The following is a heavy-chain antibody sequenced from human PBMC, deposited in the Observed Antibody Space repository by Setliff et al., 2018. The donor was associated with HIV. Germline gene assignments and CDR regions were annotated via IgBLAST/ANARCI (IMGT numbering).Heavy chain of an antibody. CDR2: MYTSGSA. CDR3: ARQGRPGDFDS. D-gene: IGHD7-27*01. CDR1: GGSISSGSYF. Sequence: PSETLSLTCTVSGGSISSGSYFWSWIRQPAGKGLEWIGHMYTSGSANYNPSLSSRVTISLDTSKNQFSLKLRAVTAADSAVYYCARQGRPGDFDSWGQGTLVTVSS. J-gene: IGHJ4*02. V-gene: IGHV4-61*09.